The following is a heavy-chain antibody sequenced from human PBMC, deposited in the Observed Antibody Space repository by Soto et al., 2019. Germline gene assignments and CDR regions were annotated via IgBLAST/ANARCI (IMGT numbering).Heavy chain of an antibody. D-gene: IGHD6-13*01. CDR2: IIWNSEAI. J-gene: IGHJ4*02. Sequence: GGSLRLSCRASGFRFDDYAMHWVRQAPGKGLEWVAGIIWNSEAIDYAESVRGRFTISRDNAENSVFLQMDSLSPEDTALYYCTRDDQGIATSGTPILGSWGQGTPVTVSS. V-gene: IGHV3-9*01. CDR1: GFRFDDYA. CDR3: TRDDQGIATSGTPILGS.